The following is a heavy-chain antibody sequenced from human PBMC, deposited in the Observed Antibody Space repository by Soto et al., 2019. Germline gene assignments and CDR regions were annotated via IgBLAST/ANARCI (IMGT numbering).Heavy chain of an antibody. D-gene: IGHD3-22*01. CDR1: GFTVSSNY. V-gene: IGHV3-53*01. CDR3: ARARVPFYYYDSSGYFFYFDY. CDR2: IYSGGST. Sequence: GGSLRLSCAASGFTVSSNYMSWVRQAPGKGLEWVSVIYSGGSTYYADSVKGRFTISRDNSKNQLYLQMNSLRAEDTAVYYCARARVPFYYYDSSGYFFYFDYWGQGTLVTVSS. J-gene: IGHJ4*02.